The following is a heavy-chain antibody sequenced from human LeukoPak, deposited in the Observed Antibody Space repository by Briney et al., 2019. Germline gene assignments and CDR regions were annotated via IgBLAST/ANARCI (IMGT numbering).Heavy chain of an antibody. J-gene: IGHJ4*02. CDR1: GLTFSDFS. V-gene: IGHV3-48*01. CDR3: ARDGY. CDR2: ISSSSTI. Sequence: PGGSLRLSCAASGLTFSDFSMNWVRQAPGKGLEWVSYISSSSTIYYADSVKGRFTISRDNAKNSLYLQMNSLRAEDTAVYYCARDGYWGQGTLVTVSS.